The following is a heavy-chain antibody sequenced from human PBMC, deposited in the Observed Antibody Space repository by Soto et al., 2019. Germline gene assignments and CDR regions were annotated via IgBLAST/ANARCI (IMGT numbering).Heavy chain of an antibody. D-gene: IGHD6-6*01. Sequence: PGGSLSLSCAASGFTFSNYPMSWVRQAPGKGLEWVSNSIGSSSTIYYADSVKGRFTISRDNAKNSLYLQMNSLRDEDTAVYYCARPEYSSSSYGMDVWGQGTTVTVSS. CDR1: GFTFSNYP. CDR3: ARPEYSSSSYGMDV. V-gene: IGHV3-48*02. CDR2: SIGSSSTI. J-gene: IGHJ6*02.